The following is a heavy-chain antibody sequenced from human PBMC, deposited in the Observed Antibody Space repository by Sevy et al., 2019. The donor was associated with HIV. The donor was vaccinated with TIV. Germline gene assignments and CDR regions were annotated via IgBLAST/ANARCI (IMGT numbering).Heavy chain of an antibody. D-gene: IGHD2-8*02. CDR1: GFTFTYAW. CDR2: IKSKADGGTI. CDR3: STDPIIVLLVTDGMDV. Sequence: GGSLRLSCAASGFTFTYAWMTWVRQAPGKGLKWVGRIKSKADGGTIDYAAPVKGRFTSSRDDSKNTLYLQMNSLKTEDTGVYYCSTDPIIVLLVTDGMDVWGQRTTVTVSS. V-gene: IGHV3-15*01. J-gene: IGHJ6*02.